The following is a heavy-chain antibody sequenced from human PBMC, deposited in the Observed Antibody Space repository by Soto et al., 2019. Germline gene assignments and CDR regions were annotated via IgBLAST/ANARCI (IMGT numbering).Heavy chain of an antibody. CDR1: GGTFSSYA. Sequence: PSVKVSCTASGGTFSSYAISWVRQAPGQGLEWMGGIIPIFGTANYAQKFQGRVTITADKSTSTAYMELSSLRSEDTAVYYCARGTVPYYYYGMDVWGQGTTVTVSS. V-gene: IGHV1-69*06. J-gene: IGHJ6*02. CDR2: IIPIFGTA. D-gene: IGHD4-4*01. CDR3: ARGTVPYYYYGMDV.